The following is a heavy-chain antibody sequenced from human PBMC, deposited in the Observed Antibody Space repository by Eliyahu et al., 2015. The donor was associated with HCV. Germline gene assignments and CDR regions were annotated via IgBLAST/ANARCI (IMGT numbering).Heavy chain of an antibody. J-gene: IGHJ5*02. CDR1: GGSISSGGXX. CDR2: IYYSGST. D-gene: IGHD2-2*01. V-gene: IGHV4-31*03. CDR3: ARVGLDIVVVPAAPSPIAVAGFKGFDP. Sequence: QVQLQESGPGLVKPSQTLSLTCTVXGGSISSGGXXWXWIRQPPGKGLEWIGYIYYSGSTYYNPSLKSRVTISVDTSKNQFSLKLSSVTAADTAVYYCARVGLDIVVVPAAPSPIAVAGFKGFDPWGQGTLVTVSS.